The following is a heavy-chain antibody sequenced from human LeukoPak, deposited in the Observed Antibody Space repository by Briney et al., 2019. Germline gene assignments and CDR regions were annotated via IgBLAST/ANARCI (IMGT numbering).Heavy chain of an antibody. Sequence: PGGSLRLSCAASGFTFSSYAMSWVRQAPGKGLEWVSAISGSGGSTYYADSVKGRFTISRDNSKNTLYLQMNSLRAEDTAVYYCAKGHPPITMVRGVIFAPFDYWGQGTLVTVSS. D-gene: IGHD3-10*01. CDR3: AKGHPPITMVRGVIFAPFDY. V-gene: IGHV3-23*01. J-gene: IGHJ4*02. CDR1: GFTFSSYA. CDR2: ISGSGGST.